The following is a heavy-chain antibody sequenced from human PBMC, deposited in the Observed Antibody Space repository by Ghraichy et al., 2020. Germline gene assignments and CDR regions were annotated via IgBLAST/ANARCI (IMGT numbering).Heavy chain of an antibody. CDR1: GGSFSGYY. D-gene: IGHD6-13*01. CDR3: AKANLAAAGSVVDV. V-gene: IGHV4-34*01. J-gene: IGHJ6*02. CDR2: INHSGST. Sequence: SETLSLTCAVYGGSFSGYYWSWIRQPPGKGLAWIGEINHSGSTNYNPSLKSRVTLSVDTSKNQFSLELSSVTAADTAVYYCAKANLAAAGSVVDVWGQGTTVTVSS.